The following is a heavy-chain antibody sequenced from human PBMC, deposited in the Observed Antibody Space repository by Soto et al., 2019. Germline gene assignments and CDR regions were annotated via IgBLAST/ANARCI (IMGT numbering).Heavy chain of an antibody. CDR1: GFAFSNYW. Sequence: EVQLVESGGGLVQPGGSLRLSCAASGFAFSNYWMHWVRQAPGKGLVWVSRINSDGSSTSYADSVRGRFTISRANAENALYLQMNSLRAEDTAVYYCARFRVDGDSVPWGQGTLVTVSS. CDR3: ARFRVDGDSVP. D-gene: IGHD4-17*01. V-gene: IGHV3-74*01. J-gene: IGHJ5*02. CDR2: INSDGSST.